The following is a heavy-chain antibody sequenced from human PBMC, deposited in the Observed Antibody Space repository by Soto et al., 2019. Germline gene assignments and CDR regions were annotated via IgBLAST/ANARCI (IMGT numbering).Heavy chain of an antibody. D-gene: IGHD6-6*01. CDR3: ARYSIAARRGIDY. Sequence: QLQLQESGSGLVKPSQTLSLTCAVSGVSVSSGGYSWIWILQPPGKGLEWIGYIYHSGSTYYNPSLKSRVTISVDRSKNQFSLKLSSVTAADTAVYYCARYSIAARRGIDYWGQGTLVTVSS. CDR1: GVSVSSGGYS. CDR2: IYHSGST. J-gene: IGHJ4*02. V-gene: IGHV4-30-2*01.